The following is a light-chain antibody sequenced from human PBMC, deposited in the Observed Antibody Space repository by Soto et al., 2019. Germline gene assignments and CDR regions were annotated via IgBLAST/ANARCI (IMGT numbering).Light chain of an antibody. CDR2: KAS. CDR1: QTISSW. J-gene: IGKJ1*01. V-gene: IGKV1-5*03. CDR3: QHYNSYSEA. Sequence: DIQMTQSPSTLSGSVGDRVTITCRARQTISSWLAWYQQKPGKAPKLLIYKASTLKSGVPSRFSGSGSGTEFTLTISSLQPDDFATYYCQHYNSYSEAFGQGTKVEIK.